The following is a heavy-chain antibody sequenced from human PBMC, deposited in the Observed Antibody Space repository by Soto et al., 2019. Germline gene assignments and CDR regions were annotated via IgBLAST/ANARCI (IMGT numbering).Heavy chain of an antibody. J-gene: IGHJ4*02. CDR3: ATVGWLVRWVFDY. D-gene: IGHD6-19*01. Sequence: GASVKVSCKVSGYTLAELSMHWVRQAPGKGLEWMGGFDPEDGETIYAQKFQGRVTMTEDTSTDTAYMELSSLRSEDTAVYYCATVGWLVRWVFDYWGQGTLVTVSS. V-gene: IGHV1-24*01. CDR1: GYTLAELS. CDR2: FDPEDGET.